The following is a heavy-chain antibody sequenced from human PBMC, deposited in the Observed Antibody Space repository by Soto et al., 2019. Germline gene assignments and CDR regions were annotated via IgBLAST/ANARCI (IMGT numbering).Heavy chain of an antibody. J-gene: IGHJ4*02. CDR3: AKDRGGDCPDNSCYFGADY. CDR1: GFTFSSYG. D-gene: IGHD2-2*01. V-gene: IGHV3-30*18. CDR2: ISDTGSSH. Sequence: SLRLSCVGSGFTFSSYGMHWVRQAPGKGLECVAVISDTGSSHYYAASVEGRFTISRENSKNTLSLHMDRLRVEDTAVYYCAKDRGGDCPDNSCYFGADYWGPGTPVTVSS.